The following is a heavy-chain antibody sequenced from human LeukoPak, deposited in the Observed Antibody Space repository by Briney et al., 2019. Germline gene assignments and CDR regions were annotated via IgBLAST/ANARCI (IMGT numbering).Heavy chain of an antibody. D-gene: IGHD6-6*01. J-gene: IGHJ3*02. CDR1: GYTFTSYD. CDR3: ARVVSSSSGSAFDI. CDR2: MNPNSGNT. Sequence: VASVKVSCKASGYTFTSYDINWVRQATGQGLEWMGWMNPNSGNTGYAQKFQGRVTITRNTSISTAYMELSSLRSEDTAVYYCARVVSSSSGSAFDIWGQGTMVTVSS. V-gene: IGHV1-8*03.